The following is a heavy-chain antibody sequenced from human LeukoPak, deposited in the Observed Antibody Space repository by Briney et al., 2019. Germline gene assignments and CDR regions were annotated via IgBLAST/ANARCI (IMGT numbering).Heavy chain of an antibody. V-gene: IGHV3-48*01. CDR2: ISSSSSTI. D-gene: IGHD6-19*01. CDR1: GFTFSSYS. Sequence: GRSLRLSCAASGFTFSSYSMNWVRQAPGKGLEWGSYISSSSSTIYYADSVKGRFTISRDNAKNSLYLQMNSLRAEDTAVYYCARTNSSGWYGVDWFDPWGQGTLVTVSS. J-gene: IGHJ5*02. CDR3: ARTNSSGWYGVDWFDP.